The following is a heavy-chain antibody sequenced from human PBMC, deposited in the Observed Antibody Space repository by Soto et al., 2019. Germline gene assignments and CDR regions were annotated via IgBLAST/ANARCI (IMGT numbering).Heavy chain of an antibody. CDR3: AGDKPGYSYGFDY. CDR1: GGSISSGGYY. V-gene: IGHV4-31*03. D-gene: IGHD5-18*01. CDR2: IYYSGST. J-gene: IGHJ4*02. Sequence: SETLSLTCTVSGGSISSGGYYWSWIRQHPGKGLEWIGYIYYSGSTYYNPSLKSRVTISVDTSKNQFSLKLSSVTAADTAVYYCAGDKPGYSYGFDYWGQGTLVTVSS.